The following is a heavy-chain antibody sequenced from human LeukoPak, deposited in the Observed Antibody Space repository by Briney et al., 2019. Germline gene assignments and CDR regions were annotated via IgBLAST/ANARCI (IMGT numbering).Heavy chain of an antibody. CDR3: ASDRGYSYGKGY. CDR1: GFTVSSNY. Sequence: PGGSLRLSCAASGFTVSSNYMSWVRQAPGKGLECVSVIYSGGSTYYADSVKGRFTISRDNSKNTLYLQMNSLRADDTAVYCCASDRGYSYGKGYWGQGTLVTVSS. D-gene: IGHD5-18*01. CDR2: IYSGGST. V-gene: IGHV3-66*02. J-gene: IGHJ4*02.